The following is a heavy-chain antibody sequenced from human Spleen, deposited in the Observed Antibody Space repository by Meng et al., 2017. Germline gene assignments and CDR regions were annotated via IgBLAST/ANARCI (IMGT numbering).Heavy chain of an antibody. V-gene: IGHV4-61*03. CDR3: ARSYGSGTYWYFDL. Sequence: GPPPASGPGMVRPSETLSLTFTVSGGSVSSGNYYWSWVRQPPGKGLEWIGFIYQTGSTDCNPSLKRQVTISVDTSNNHFSLKLTSVTAADTAVYYCARSYGSGTYWYFDLWGRGTLVTVSS. CDR1: GGSVSSGNYY. D-gene: IGHD3-10*01. CDR2: IYQTGST. J-gene: IGHJ2*01.